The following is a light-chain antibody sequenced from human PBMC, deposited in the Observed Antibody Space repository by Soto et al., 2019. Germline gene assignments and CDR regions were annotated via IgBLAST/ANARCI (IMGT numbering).Light chain of an antibody. V-gene: IGKV3-20*01. CDR2: GAA. CDR3: QQYGTSPLT. Sequence: EIVLTQSPGTLSLSPGEGATLSCRASENVYINSLAWYQQKPGQPPRLLIYGAATRASAVPDRFSGSGSGADFTLTITGLEPEDFADYYCQQYGTSPLTFGPGTRVD. CDR1: ENVYINS. J-gene: IGKJ3*01.